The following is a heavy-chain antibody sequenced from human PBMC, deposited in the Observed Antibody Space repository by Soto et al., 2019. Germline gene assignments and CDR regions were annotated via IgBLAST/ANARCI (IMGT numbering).Heavy chain of an antibody. V-gene: IGHV1-69*02. D-gene: IGHD5-18*01. Sequence: QVQLVQSGAEVKKPGSSVKVSCKASGGTFSDYSVSWVRQAPGQGLEWVGRIIPIAGIVDYAQKFQGRVTINADKSMRTAYMELSSLRTEDTAVYYCARQFYNYGATASFDYWGQGTLVTVTS. CDR1: GGTFSDYS. CDR3: ARQFYNYGATASFDY. J-gene: IGHJ4*02. CDR2: IIPIAGIV.